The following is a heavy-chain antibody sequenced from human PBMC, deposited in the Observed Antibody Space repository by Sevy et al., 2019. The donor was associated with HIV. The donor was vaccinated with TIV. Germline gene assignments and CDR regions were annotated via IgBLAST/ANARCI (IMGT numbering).Heavy chain of an antibody. CDR2: IYYTGST. Sequence: SETLSLTCNVSGDSIRSGGYYWSWIRQHPGKGLEWIGYIYYTGSTDYNPSLESRVTISVDLSKNRFSLKLRSVTAADTAVYYCARATGVWGSYRPQSFDFWGQGTLVTVSS. V-gene: IGHV4-31*03. CDR1: GDSIRSGGYY. CDR3: ARATGVWGSYRPQSFDF. D-gene: IGHD3-16*02. J-gene: IGHJ4*02.